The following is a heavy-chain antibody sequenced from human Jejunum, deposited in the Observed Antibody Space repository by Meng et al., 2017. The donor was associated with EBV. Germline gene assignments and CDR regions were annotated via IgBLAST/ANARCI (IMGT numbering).Heavy chain of an antibody. D-gene: IGHD1-14*01. CDR1: GEFINNNKW. J-gene: IGHJ4*02. CDR2: IYHSGTT. CDR3: ARASPERLLEY. Sequence: EAGPGRVKPSGTLSLPCVVSGEFINNNKWGSGVPQPPGKGLEWIGEIYHSGTTYYNPSLKSRVTISLDTSESQFSLRLTSVTAADTAIYYCARASPERLLEYWGQGTLVTVSS. V-gene: IGHV4-4*02.